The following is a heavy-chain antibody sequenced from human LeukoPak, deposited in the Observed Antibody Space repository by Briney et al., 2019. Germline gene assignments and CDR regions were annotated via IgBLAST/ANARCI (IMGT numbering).Heavy chain of an antibody. D-gene: IGHD2-21*02. CDR3: ARTGGRHIVVVTGYNWFDP. CDR2: INHSGST. J-gene: IGHJ5*02. V-gene: IGHV4-34*01. Sequence: PSETLSLTCAVYGGSSSGYYWSWIRQPPGKGLEWIGEINHSGSTNYNPSLKSRVTISVDTSKNQFSLKLSSVTAADTAVYYCARTGGRHIVVVTGYNWFDPWGQGTLVTVSS. CDR1: GGSSSGYY.